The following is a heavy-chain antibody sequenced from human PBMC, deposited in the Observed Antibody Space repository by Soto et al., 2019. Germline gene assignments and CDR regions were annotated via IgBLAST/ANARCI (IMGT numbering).Heavy chain of an antibody. Sequence: QIQLVQSGPEVTKPGASVKVSCKTSGYNFTDFSITWVRQAPGQGLEWKGWVSPYYGNTKYTEKFQDRVTMTADTSTHTVYLELRTLTSDDTAIYYCARKVLLCDFWGQGTLVTVSS. D-gene: IGHD3-10*01. CDR2: VSPYYGNT. J-gene: IGHJ4*02. V-gene: IGHV1-18*01. CDR3: ARKVLLCDF. CDR1: GYNFTDFS.